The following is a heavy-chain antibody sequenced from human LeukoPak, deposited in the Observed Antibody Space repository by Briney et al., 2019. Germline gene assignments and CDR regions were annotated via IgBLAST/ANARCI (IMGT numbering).Heavy chain of an antibody. CDR2: ISYDGSNK. J-gene: IGHJ3*02. D-gene: IGHD2-2*01. CDR3: ARDPHCSSTSCYRAFDI. CDR1: GFTFSSYA. V-gene: IGHV3-30*04. Sequence: PGRSLRLSCAASGFTFSSYAMHWVRQAPGKGLEWVAVISYDGSNKYYADSVKGRFTISRDNSKNTLYLQMNSLRAEDTAVYYCARDPHCSSTSCYRAFDIWGQGTMVTVSS.